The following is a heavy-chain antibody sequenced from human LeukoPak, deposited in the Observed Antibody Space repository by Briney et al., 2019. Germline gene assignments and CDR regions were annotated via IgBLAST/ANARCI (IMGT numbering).Heavy chain of an antibody. CDR2: IYTSGTT. CDR1: GGSITSGSYY. Sequence: SETLSLTCTVSGGSITSGSYYWSWIRQPAGKGLEWIGRIYTSGTTNYNPSLKGRVTISLDTSKNQFSLKLSSVTAADTAIYYCAGVEWELRSWFDPWGQGTLVTVSS. V-gene: IGHV4-61*02. CDR3: AGVEWELRSWFDP. J-gene: IGHJ5*02. D-gene: IGHD1-26*01.